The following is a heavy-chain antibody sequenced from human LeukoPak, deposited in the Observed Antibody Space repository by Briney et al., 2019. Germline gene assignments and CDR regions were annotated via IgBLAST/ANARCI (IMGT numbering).Heavy chain of an antibody. CDR3: ARGLTEFRIQLWSSGRYFDY. V-gene: IGHV4-34*01. D-gene: IGHD5-18*01. J-gene: IGHJ4*02. CDR2: INHSGST. Sequence: SETLSLTCAVYGGSFSGYYWSWIRQPPGKGLEWIGEINHSGSTNYNPSLKSRVTISVDTSENQFSLKLSSVTAADTAVYYCARGLTEFRIQLWSSGRYFDYWGQGTLVTVSS. CDR1: GGSFSGYY.